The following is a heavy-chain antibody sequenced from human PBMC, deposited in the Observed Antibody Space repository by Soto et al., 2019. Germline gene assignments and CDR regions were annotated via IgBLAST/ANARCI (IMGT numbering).Heavy chain of an antibody. D-gene: IGHD3-22*01. V-gene: IGHV4-59*01. CDR3: ASGFYDSRGYSEAFDI. CDR1: VGSISGDH. CDR2: VSSSGST. J-gene: IGHJ3*02. Sequence: SETLSLTCTVSVGSISGDHWNWIRQPPGKGLEWIAYVSSSGSTKYNPSLKSRVTISIDTTKNQFSLRLSSVTAADTAVYYCASGFYDSRGYSEAFDIWGQGTTVTVSS.